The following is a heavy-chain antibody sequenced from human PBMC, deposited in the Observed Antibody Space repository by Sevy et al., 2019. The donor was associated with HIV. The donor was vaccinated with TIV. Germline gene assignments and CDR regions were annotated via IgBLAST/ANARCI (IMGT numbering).Heavy chain of an antibody. V-gene: IGHV1-2*02. CDR1: GFTLSDYY. CDR3: ARVKILGTTDPPYGMDV. D-gene: IGHD4-4*01. Sequence: ASVKVSCKASGFTLSDYYINWMRQAPGQGLEWMGWVNPKSGATKYAQKFQGRVAMTRDTSISTVSMELTGLRPDDTAVCSCARVKILGTTDPPYGMDVWGRGTTVTVSS. CDR2: VNPKSGAT. J-gene: IGHJ6*01.